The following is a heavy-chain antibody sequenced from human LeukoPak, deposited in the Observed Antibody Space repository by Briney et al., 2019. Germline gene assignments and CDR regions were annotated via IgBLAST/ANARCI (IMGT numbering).Heavy chain of an antibody. CDR2: MNPNSGNT. Sequence: ASVKVSCKASGYTFTSYDINWVRQATGQGLEWMGWMNPNSGNTGYAQKFQGRVTMTRNTSISTAYMELSSLRSEDTAVYYCARDEPPEGYCTNGVCYLSWFDPWGQGTLVTVSS. D-gene: IGHD2-8*01. J-gene: IGHJ5*02. CDR1: GYTFTSYD. V-gene: IGHV1-8*01. CDR3: ARDEPPEGYCTNGVCYLSWFDP.